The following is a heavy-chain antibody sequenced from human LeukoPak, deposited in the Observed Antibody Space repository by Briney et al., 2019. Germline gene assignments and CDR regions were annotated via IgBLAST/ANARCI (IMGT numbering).Heavy chain of an antibody. CDR3: ARPPHGDYAAGAFDI. CDR1: GGSISSYY. V-gene: IGHV4-59*08. CDR2: TYYSGST. J-gene: IGHJ3*02. D-gene: IGHD4-17*01. Sequence: PSQTLSLTCTVSGGSISSYYWSWIRQPPGKGLEWIGYTYYSGSTNYNPSLKSRVTISVDTSKNQFSLKLSSVTAADTAVYYCARPPHGDYAAGAFDIWGQGTMVTVSS.